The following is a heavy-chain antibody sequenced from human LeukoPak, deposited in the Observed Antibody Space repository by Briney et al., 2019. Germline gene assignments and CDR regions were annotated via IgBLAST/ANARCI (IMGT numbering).Heavy chain of an antibody. CDR1: GGTFSSYA. V-gene: IGHV1-69*13. J-gene: IGHJ4*02. Sequence: SVKVSCKASGGTFSSYAISWVRQAPGQGLEWMGGIIPIFGTANYAQKYQGRVTITADESTSTAYMELSSLRSEDTAVYYCARGSKTYYYDSSGYVFDYWGQGTLVTVSS. CDR2: IIPIFGTA. CDR3: ARGSKTYYYDSSGYVFDY. D-gene: IGHD3-22*01.